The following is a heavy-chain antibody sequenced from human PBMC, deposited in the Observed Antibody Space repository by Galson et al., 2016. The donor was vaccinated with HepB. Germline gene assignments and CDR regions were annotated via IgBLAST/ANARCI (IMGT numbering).Heavy chain of an antibody. CDR3: TTGHIGFAY. CDR1: GITFNYAW. CDR2: IKSNIEGGAT. J-gene: IGHJ4*01. V-gene: IGHV3-15*01. Sequence: SLRLSCAASGITFNYAWMTWVRQAPEKGLEWVGRIKSNIEGGATDSAAAMKGRFIISRDDSKNTVYLQMNGLKIEDTAVYYCTTGHIGFAYWGQGALVTVS. D-gene: IGHD2-21*01.